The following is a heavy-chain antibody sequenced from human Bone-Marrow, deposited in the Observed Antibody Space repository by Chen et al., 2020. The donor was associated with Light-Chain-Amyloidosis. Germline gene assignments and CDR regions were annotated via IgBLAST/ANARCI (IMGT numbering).Heavy chain of an antibody. CDR1: GFTFIDSH. CDR2: MGSDGSST. J-gene: IGHJ4*02. CDR3: ARDPVRGDAYNFDY. Sequence: QVQLVESGGGLVKPGGSLRLSCAASGFTFIDSHMTWIRQAPGKGLECVSYMGSDGSSTYDAGSVKGRFTISRDNAKSSLYLQMNSLRAEDTAVYYCARDPVRGDAYNFDYWGQGTLVTVSS. D-gene: IGHD3-16*01. V-gene: IGHV3-11*01.